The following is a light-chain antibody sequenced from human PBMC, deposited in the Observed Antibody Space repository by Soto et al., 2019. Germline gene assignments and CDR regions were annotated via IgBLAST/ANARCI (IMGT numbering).Light chain of an antibody. Sequence: DIQMTRSPSSLSASVGDRVTITCRASQSISSYLNWYQQKPGKAPKLLIYAASSLQSGVPSRFSGRGSGTDFTLTIISLQPEDLATYYCQQSYSTRYTFGKGTKLEIK. CDR1: QSISSY. V-gene: IGKV1-39*01. CDR3: QQSYSTRYT. J-gene: IGKJ2*01. CDR2: AAS.